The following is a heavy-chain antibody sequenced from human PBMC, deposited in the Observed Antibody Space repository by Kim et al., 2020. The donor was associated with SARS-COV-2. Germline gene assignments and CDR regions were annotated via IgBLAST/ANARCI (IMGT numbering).Heavy chain of an antibody. CDR1: GNSVSSGSHY. CDR2: MRYGGNP. V-gene: IGHV4-31*03. D-gene: IGHD2-21*01. Sequence: SETLSLTCTVSGNSVSSGSHYWAWVRQVPGVGLEWLGYMRYGGNPYHNPSLRGRLTISLDTSENRVSLHLSSVTAADTAVYYCARDPFNSIGSLYGWGQG. CDR3: ARDPFNSIGSLYG. J-gene: IGHJ6*02.